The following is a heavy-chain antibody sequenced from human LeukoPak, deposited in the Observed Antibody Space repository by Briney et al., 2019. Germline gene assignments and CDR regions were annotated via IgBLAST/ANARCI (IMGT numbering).Heavy chain of an antibody. CDR2: ISAYNGNT. CDR1: GYTFTSYG. V-gene: IGHV1-18*01. Sequence: GASVKVSCKASGYTFTSYGISWVRQAPGQGLEWMGWISAYNGNTNYAQKFQGRVTITTDESTSTAYMELSSLRSEDTAVYYCARDRGYSGSYLYAFDIWGQGTMVTVSS. J-gene: IGHJ3*02. CDR3: ARDRGYSGSYLYAFDI. D-gene: IGHD1-26*01.